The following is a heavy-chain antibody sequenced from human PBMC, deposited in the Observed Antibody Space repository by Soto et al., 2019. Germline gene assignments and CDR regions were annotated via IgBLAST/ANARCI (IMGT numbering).Heavy chain of an antibody. CDR1: GFTFTTYA. CDR3: ARDQCFGGGRSCYYFDF. V-gene: IGHV3-30*04. CDR2: ISNDGRGK. J-gene: IGHJ4*02. D-gene: IGHD2-15*01. Sequence: GGSLRLSCAASGFTFTTYAIHWVRQAPGKGLEWVAVISNDGRGKYYADSVKGRFTISRDNSKNTLYLQMNSLRSDDAAVYYCARDQCFGGGRSCYYFDFWGQGTLVTVSS.